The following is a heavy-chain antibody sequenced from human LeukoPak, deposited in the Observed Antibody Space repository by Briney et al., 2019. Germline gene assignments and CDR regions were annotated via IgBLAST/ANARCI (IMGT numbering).Heavy chain of an antibody. D-gene: IGHD3-16*01. CDR3: ASWGDPSEPDAFDI. Sequence: ASVSVSFTGSGYTFTDYYLHWVRQAPGQGLERVGYINPRDGGTSSQQNFRGRVTMTTDASSSTAYMELRSLRSDDTAVYYCASWGDPSEPDAFDIWGQGIMVTVSS. J-gene: IGHJ3*02. V-gene: IGHV1-2*02. CDR2: INPRDGGT. CDR1: GYTFTDYY.